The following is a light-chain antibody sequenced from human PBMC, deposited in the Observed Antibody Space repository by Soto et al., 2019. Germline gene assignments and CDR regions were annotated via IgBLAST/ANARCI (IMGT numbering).Light chain of an antibody. CDR1: QGISSW. V-gene: IGKV1D-12*01. Sequence: DIQMTQSPSSVSASVGDRVTITCRASQGISSWLAWHQQKPGKAPKLLIYAASSLQSGVPSRFSGSGSATDFTLTISSLQPEDFATYYCQQANSFPITFGQGTRLEIK. CDR2: AAS. CDR3: QQANSFPIT. J-gene: IGKJ5*01.